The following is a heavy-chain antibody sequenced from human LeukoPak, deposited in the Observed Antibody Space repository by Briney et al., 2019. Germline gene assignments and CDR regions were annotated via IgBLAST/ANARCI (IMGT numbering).Heavy chain of an antibody. V-gene: IGHV3-23*01. D-gene: IGHD1-26*01. CDR1: GFTFSSYA. J-gene: IGHJ6*04. Sequence: GRSLRLSCAASGFTFSSYAMSWVRQAPGKGLEWVSGIRGSGGSSYYANSVKGRLTISRDNSKNTLYLQMNSLRAEDTAVYYCAKDSGSYGENVWGKGTTVTISS. CDR3: AKDSGSYGENV. CDR2: IRGSGGSS.